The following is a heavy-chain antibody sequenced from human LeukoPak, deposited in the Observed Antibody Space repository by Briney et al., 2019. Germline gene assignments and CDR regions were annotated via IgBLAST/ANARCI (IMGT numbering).Heavy chain of an antibody. V-gene: IGHV4-59*08. Sequence: SETLSLTCTVSGGSISSYYWSWIRQPPGKGLEWIGYMYYSGSTNYNPSLKSRVTISVDTSKNQFSLKLSSVTAADTAVYYCAKSTPYIAGYYYGMDVWGQGTTVTVSS. J-gene: IGHJ6*02. CDR3: AKSTPYIAGYYYGMDV. CDR2: MYYSGST. D-gene: IGHD5/OR15-5a*01. CDR1: GGSISSYY.